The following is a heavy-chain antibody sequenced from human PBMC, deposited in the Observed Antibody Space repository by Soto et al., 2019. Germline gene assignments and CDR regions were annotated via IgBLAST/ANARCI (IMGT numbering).Heavy chain of an antibody. CDR3: AGVYYGGDSVNNF. D-gene: IGHD2-21*02. CDR2: TSYDGNNR. J-gene: IGHJ4*02. V-gene: IGHV3-30-3*01. Sequence: GGSLRLSCAGSGFSFSSYVLSWVRQAPGRGLEWVAATSYDGNNRYYADSVKGRFIISRDNSKNTLDLEMETPRPEDTAVYYCAGVYYGGDSVNNFWGPGTPVTVSS. CDR1: GFSFSSYV.